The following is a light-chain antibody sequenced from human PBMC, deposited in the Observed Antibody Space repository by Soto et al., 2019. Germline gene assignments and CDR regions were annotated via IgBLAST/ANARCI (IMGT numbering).Light chain of an antibody. CDR2: GEY. V-gene: IGKV3-15*01. Sequence: EIVMTQSPATLSVSPGERATLSCRASQSVSSNLAWYQQKPGQAPRLLIYGEYTRATGIPARFSGSGSGTEFTLTIRSRQSEDFAVYYCQQYNNWPRTFGQGTKVDIK. CDR1: QSVSSN. J-gene: IGKJ1*01. CDR3: QQYNNWPRT.